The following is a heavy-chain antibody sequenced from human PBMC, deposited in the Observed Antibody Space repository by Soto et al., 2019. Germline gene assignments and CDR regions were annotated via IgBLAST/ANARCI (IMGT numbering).Heavy chain of an antibody. J-gene: IGHJ6*02. CDR3: ARDIVTVPRYHYYYYGMDV. V-gene: IGHV1-2*02. D-gene: IGHD2-15*01. Sequence: ASVKVSCKASGYTFTGYYMHWVRQAPGQGLEWMGWINPNSGGTNYAQKFQGRVTMTRDTSISTAYMELSRLRSDDTAVYYCARDIVTVPRYHYYYYGMDVWGQGTSVTVSS. CDR2: INPNSGGT. CDR1: GYTFTGYY.